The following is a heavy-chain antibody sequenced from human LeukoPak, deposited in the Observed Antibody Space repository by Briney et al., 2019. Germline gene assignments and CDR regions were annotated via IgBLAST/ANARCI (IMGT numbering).Heavy chain of an antibody. D-gene: IGHD6-19*01. J-gene: IGHJ4*02. CDR2: ISGSGGST. CDR3: AKRGTRSEKTQWLVPGLDY. V-gene: IGHV3-23*01. Sequence: PGGSLRLSCAASGFTFSSYAMSWVRQAPGKGLERVSAISGSGGSTYYADSVKGRFTISRDNSKNTLYLQMNSLRAEDTAVYYCAKRGTRSEKTQWLVPGLDYWGQGTLVTVSS. CDR1: GFTFSSYA.